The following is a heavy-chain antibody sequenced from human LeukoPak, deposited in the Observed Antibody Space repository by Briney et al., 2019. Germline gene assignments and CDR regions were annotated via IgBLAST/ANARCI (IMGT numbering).Heavy chain of an antibody. CDR2: ISWNSGSI. V-gene: IGHV3-9*01. Sequence: GGSLRLSCAASGFTFSNAWMSWVRQAPGKGLEWVSGISWNSGSIGYADSVKGRFTISRDNAKNSLYLQMNSLRAEDTALYYCAKDLNDYGDNYGMDVWGQGTTVTVSS. CDR1: GFTFSNAW. D-gene: IGHD4-17*01. CDR3: AKDLNDYGDNYGMDV. J-gene: IGHJ6*02.